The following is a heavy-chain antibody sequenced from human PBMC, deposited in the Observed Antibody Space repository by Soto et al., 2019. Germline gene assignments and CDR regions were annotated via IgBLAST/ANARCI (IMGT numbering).Heavy chain of an antibody. J-gene: IGHJ4*02. CDR2: ISSSSSYI. V-gene: IGHV3-21*01. Sequence: PGGSLRLSCAASGFTFSSYSMNWVRQAPGKGLEWVSSISSSSSYIYYADSVKGRFTISRDNAKNSLYLQMNSLRAEDTAVYYCASLAMATIYIVNGGPGTLVTVS. CDR1: GFTFSSYS. CDR3: ASLAMATIYIVN. D-gene: IGHD5-12*01.